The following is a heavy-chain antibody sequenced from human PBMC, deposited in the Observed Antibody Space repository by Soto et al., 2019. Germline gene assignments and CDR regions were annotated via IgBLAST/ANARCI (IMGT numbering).Heavy chain of an antibody. J-gene: IGHJ6*02. CDR2: IYYSGST. Sequence: SETLSLTCTVSGGSISSGGYYWSWIRQHPGKGLEWIGYIYYSGSTYYNPSLKSRVTISVDTSKNQFSLKLSSVTAADTAVYYCARGRDFRPYYYYGMDVWGQGTTVTVSS. V-gene: IGHV4-31*03. CDR3: ARGRDFRPYYYYGMDV. CDR1: GGSISSGGYY.